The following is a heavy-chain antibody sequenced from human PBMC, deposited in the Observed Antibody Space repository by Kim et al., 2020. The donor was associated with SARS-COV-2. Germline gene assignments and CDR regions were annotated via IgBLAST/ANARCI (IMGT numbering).Heavy chain of an antibody. Sequence: GGSLRLSCAASGFTFSSYSMNWVRQAPEKGLEWVSSISSSSSYIYYADSVKGRFTISRDNAKNSLYLQMNSLRAEDTAVYYCVNGQWLDYFDYWGQGTLVTVSS. CDR3: VNGQWLDYFDY. J-gene: IGHJ4*02. CDR1: GFTFSSYS. V-gene: IGHV3-21*01. D-gene: IGHD6-19*01. CDR2: ISSSSSYI.